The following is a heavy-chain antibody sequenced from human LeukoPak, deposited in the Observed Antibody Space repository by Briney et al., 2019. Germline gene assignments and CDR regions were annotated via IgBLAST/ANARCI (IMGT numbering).Heavy chain of an antibody. Sequence: PSQTLSLTCAISGDSVSSNSAAWNWIRQSPSRGLEWLGRTYYRSKWYNDYAVSVKSRITINPDTSKNQFSLQLNSVTPEDTAVYYCAREAPLGYSYARYYFDYWGQGTLVTVSS. CDR3: AREAPLGYSYARYYFDY. V-gene: IGHV6-1*01. J-gene: IGHJ4*02. CDR1: GDSVSSNSAA. CDR2: TYYRSKWYN. D-gene: IGHD5-18*01.